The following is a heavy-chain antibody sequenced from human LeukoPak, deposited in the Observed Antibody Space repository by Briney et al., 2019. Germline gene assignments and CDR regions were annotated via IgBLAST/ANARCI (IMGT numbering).Heavy chain of an antibody. V-gene: IGHV1-69*02. CDR2: IIPILGIA. J-gene: IGHJ5*02. D-gene: IGHD5-18*01. CDR1: GYTFTSYY. CDR3: ARGKGYSYGYGWFDP. Sequence: SVKVSCKASGYTFTSYYMHWVRQAPGQGLEWMGRIIPILGIANYAQKFQGRVTITADKSTSTAYMELSSLRSEDTAVYYCARGKGYSYGYGWFDPWGQGTLVTVSS.